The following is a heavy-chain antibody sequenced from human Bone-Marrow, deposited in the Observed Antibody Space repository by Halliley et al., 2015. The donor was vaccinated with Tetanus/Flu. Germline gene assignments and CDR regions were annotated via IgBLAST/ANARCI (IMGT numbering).Heavy chain of an antibody. D-gene: IGHD3-10*01. CDR1: GGSISPYY. CDR3: ARSGSGNYEGWLDP. Sequence: TLSLTCTVSGGSISPYYWSWIRQPPGKGLEWIGYIFYSGNTNYNPSLKSRVTISVDTSKNQFSLRLSSVTPADTAVYYCARSGSGNYEGWLDPWGQGTLDTVSS. CDR2: IFYSGNT. J-gene: IGHJ5*02. V-gene: IGHV4-59*01.